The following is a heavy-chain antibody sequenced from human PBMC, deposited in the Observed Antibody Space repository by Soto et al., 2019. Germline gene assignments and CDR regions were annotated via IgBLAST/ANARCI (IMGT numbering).Heavy chain of an antibody. CDR1: CGSISSGDYY. CDR2: IYYSGST. V-gene: IGHV4-30-4*01. J-gene: IGHJ6*02. Sequence: SETLSLTCTVSCGSISSGDYYWSWIRQPPGKGLEWIGYIYYSGSTYYNPSLKSRVTISVDTSKNQFSLKLSSVTAADTAVYYCARDRLYYYGSGSYSHYFYYYGMEVWGQGTTVTVSS. CDR3: ARDRLYYYGSGSYSHYFYYYGMEV. D-gene: IGHD3-10*01.